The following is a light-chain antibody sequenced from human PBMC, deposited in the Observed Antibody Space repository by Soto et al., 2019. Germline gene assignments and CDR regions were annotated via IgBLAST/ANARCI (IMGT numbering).Light chain of an antibody. V-gene: IGLV1-40*01. Sequence: QSVLTHPPSVSGAPGQRVTISCTGGSSNIGAGYDVLWFQQFPGTAPKLLIYGDFNRPSGVPDRFSGSKSGTSASLAITGLQAEDEAEYYCQSFDSGLLGYVFGPGTKVTVL. CDR2: GDF. CDR1: SSNIGAGYD. J-gene: IGLJ1*01. CDR3: QSFDSGLLGYV.